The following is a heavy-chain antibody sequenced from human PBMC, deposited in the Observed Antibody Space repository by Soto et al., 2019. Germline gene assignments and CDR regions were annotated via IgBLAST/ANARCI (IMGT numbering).Heavy chain of an antibody. CDR3: ASGYPAYYYYGMDV. D-gene: IGHD6-13*01. V-gene: IGHV1-2*02. CDR1: GYTFTGYY. CDR2: INPHSGGT. Sequence: QVQLVQSGAEVKKPGASVKVSCKASGYTFTGYYMHWVRQAPGQGLEWMGWINPHSGGTNYAQKFQGRVTMTRDTSISTAYMELSRLRSDDTAVYYCASGYPAYYYYGMDVWGQGTTVTVSS. J-gene: IGHJ6*02.